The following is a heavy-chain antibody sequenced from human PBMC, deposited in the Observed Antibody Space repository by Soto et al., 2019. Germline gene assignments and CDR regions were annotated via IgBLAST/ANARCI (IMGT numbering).Heavy chain of an antibody. V-gene: IGHV1-69*08. D-gene: IGHD3-3*01. CDR1: GGSFNSFH. CDR3: ARGTVTPFGAVTPPDC. J-gene: IGHJ4*02. Sequence: QVQLVQSGAEVERPGSSVKVSCKSSGGSFNSFHFNWVRQAPGQGLEWMGRIIPMLDRTQYAQMFQGRVTITADKSTSTAYMEMSGLESVDTAVYYCARGTVTPFGAVTPPDCWGQGTLVTVSS. CDR2: IIPMLDRT.